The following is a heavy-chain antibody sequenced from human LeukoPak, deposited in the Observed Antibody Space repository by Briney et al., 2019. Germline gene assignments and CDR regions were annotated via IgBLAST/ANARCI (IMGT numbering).Heavy chain of an antibody. CDR3: ARDVAGNPTPSYYYYYYYMDV. Sequence: HPGGSLRLSCAASGFTFSNYEMNWVRQAPGKGLEWISYIVGSGDNKQYADSVKGRFTISRDNAKNSLYLQMNSLRAEDTAVYYCARDVAGNPTPSYYYYYYYMDVWGKGTTVTVSS. J-gene: IGHJ6*03. CDR1: GFTFSNYE. V-gene: IGHV3-48*03. CDR2: IVGSGDNK. D-gene: IGHD3-10*01.